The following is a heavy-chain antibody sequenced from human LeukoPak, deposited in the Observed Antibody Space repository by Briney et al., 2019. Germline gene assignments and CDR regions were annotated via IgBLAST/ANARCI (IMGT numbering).Heavy chain of an antibody. CDR2: ITSSGGTI. D-gene: IGHD3-22*01. CDR3: AREGRDSSGKLRNFEY. CDR1: GFTFSTYS. J-gene: IGHJ4*02. Sequence: GGSLRLSCAASGFTFSTYSMNWVRQAPGKGLEWVSYITSSGGTIYYADSVKGRFTTSRDNAENSLYLQMNSLRDEDTAVYYCAREGRDSSGKLRNFEYWGQGTLVTVSS. V-gene: IGHV3-48*02.